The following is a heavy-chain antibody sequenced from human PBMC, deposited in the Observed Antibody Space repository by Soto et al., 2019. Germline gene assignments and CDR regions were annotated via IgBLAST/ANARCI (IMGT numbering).Heavy chain of an antibody. Sequence: QVQLVESGGGVVQPGRSLRLSCAASGFTFSSYAMHWVRQAPGKGLEWVAVISYDGSNKYYADSVKGRFTISRDNSKNTLYLQMNSLRAEDTAVYYCARPYLIDSHWFDPWGQGTLVTVSS. V-gene: IGHV3-30-3*01. CDR2: ISYDGSNK. CDR3: ARPYLIDSHWFDP. D-gene: IGHD2-2*01. CDR1: GFTFSSYA. J-gene: IGHJ5*02.